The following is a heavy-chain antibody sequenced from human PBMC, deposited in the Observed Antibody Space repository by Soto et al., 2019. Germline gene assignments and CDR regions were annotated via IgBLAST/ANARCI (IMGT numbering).Heavy chain of an antibody. D-gene: IGHD2-15*01. CDR1: GGSISSSY. CDR3: ARDKYCSGGSCRKHWFDT. Sequence: NPSETLSLTCTVSGGSISSSYWSWIWKPPGKGLEWLAYSYDDGSANYNPSHKSRATISLDMSKDQFSLKLTPVTAADTAVYYCARDKYCSGGSCRKHWFDTWGQGTLVTVSS. J-gene: IGHJ5*02. V-gene: IGHV4-59*01. CDR2: SYDDGSA.